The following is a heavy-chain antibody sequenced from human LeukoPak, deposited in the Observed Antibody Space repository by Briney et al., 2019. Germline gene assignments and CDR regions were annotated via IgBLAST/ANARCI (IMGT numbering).Heavy chain of an antibody. V-gene: IGHV3-23*01. J-gene: IGHJ3*02. CDR1: GFTFSSYA. D-gene: IGHD3-10*01. CDR3: ARPGYYGSGSYYLDDAFDI. Sequence: SGGSLRLSCAASGFTFSSYAMSWVRQAPGKGLEWVSAISGSGGSTYYADSVKGRFTISRDNSKNTLYLQMNSLRAEDTAVYYCARPGYYGSGSYYLDDAFDIWGQGTMVTVSS. CDR2: ISGSGGST.